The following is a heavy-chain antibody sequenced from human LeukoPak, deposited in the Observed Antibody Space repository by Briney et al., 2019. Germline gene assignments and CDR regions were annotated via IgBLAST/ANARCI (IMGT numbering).Heavy chain of an antibody. V-gene: IGHV3-23*01. CDR3: AKASWVSSTDAVR. D-gene: IGHD3-16*01. Sequence: GGSLRLSCAASGFTFTNYAMSWVRQAPGKGLEWVSTIGSGGSTYYADSVKGRFTLSSDSSRNTVYFQLNNLRVEDTAIYYCAKASWVSSTDAVRWGQGTLVTVSS. CDR2: IGSGGST. J-gene: IGHJ4*02. CDR1: GFTFTNYA.